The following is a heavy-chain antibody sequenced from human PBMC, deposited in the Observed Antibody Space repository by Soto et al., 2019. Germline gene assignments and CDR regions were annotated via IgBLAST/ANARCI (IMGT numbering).Heavy chain of an antibody. CDR3: ARELPQRQGRNMDV. J-gene: IGHJ6*02. D-gene: IGHD1-1*01. Sequence: SETLSLTCTVSGDSISSATHYWNWIRQHPGKGLEWIGYVSSSGNSYYSPSLKSRVFMSVDTSKNLFSLKLSSVTAADTAVYYCARELPQRQGRNMDVWGQGTTVTVSS. V-gene: IGHV4-31*03. CDR2: VSSSGNS. CDR1: GDSISSATHY.